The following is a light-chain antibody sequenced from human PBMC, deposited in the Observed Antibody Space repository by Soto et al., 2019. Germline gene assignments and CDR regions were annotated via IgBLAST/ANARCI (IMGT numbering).Light chain of an antibody. CDR2: RAS. V-gene: IGKV3-15*01. CDR1: QSVGSN. J-gene: IGKJ5*01. Sequence: EIVLTQSPGTLSLSLGERATLSCRASQSVGSNLAWHQQKPGQAPRLLIYRASTRATGIPARFSGSGSGTEFILTISSLQSEDFAVYYCQHYNNWPITFGQGTRLEIK. CDR3: QHYNNWPIT.